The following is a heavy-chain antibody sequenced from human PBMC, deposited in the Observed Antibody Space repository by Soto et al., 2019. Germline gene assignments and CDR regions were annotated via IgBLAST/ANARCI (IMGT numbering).Heavy chain of an antibody. J-gene: IGHJ6*02. CDR3: ARAWGMDV. CDR1: GCTVTSYG. CDR2: ISAYNGNT. Sequence: SSLTDSGKGCGCTVTSYGMTWVRQAPGQGLEWMGWISAYNGNTNYAQKLQGRVTMTTDTSTSTAYMELRSLRSDDTAVHYCARAWGMDVWGQGTTVTVSS. V-gene: IGHV1-18*01.